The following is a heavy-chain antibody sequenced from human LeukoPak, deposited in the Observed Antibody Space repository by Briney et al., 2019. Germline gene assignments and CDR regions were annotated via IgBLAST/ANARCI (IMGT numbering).Heavy chain of an antibody. V-gene: IGHV3-23*01. D-gene: IGHD2-2*02. CDR3: AKDLDCSSTSCYKDY. CDR2: ISGSGGST. CDR1: GFTFSSYA. J-gene: IGHJ4*02. Sequence: GGSLRLSCAASGFTFSSYAMSWVRQAPGKGLEWVSAISGSGGSTYYADSVKGRFTISGDNSKNTLYLQMNSLRAEDTAVYYCAKDLDCSSTSCYKDYWGQGTLVTVSS.